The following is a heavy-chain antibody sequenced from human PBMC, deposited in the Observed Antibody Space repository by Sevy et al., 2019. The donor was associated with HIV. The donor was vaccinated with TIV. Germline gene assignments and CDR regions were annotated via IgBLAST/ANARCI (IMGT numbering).Heavy chain of an antibody. CDR1: GFTFSSYS. D-gene: IGHD3-10*01. V-gene: IGHV3-21*01. J-gene: IGHJ5*02. CDR2: ISSSSSYI. CDR3: ARDLRRSVTMVRGVIARPGWFDP. Sequence: GGSLRLSCAASGFTFSSYSMNWVRQAPGKGLEWVSSISSSSSYIYYADSVKGRFTISRDNAKNSLYLQMNSLRAEDTAVYYCARDLRRSVTMVRGVIARPGWFDPWGHGTLVTVSS.